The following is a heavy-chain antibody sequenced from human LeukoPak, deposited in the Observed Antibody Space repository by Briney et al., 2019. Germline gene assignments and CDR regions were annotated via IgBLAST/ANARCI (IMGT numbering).Heavy chain of an antibody. V-gene: IGHV3-23*01. CDR3: ARDPRTTGKSNYGMDV. CDR2: ISGSTGST. J-gene: IGHJ6*02. Sequence: GGSLRLSCAASGFTFSNYAMNWVRQAPGKGLEWVSLISGSTGSTYYADSVKGRFSISRDNSKNTVYLQMNSLRVEDTAVYYCARDPRTTGKSNYGMDVWGQGTTVTVSS. CDR1: GFTFSNYA. D-gene: IGHD4-17*01.